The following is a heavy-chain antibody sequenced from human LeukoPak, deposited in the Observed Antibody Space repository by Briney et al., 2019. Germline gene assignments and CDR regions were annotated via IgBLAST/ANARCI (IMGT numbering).Heavy chain of an antibody. V-gene: IGHV3-53*01. CDR3: ARDQYNSNAFDI. D-gene: IGHD1-20*01. CDR1: GFTVSSNY. Sequence: PGGSLRLSCAASGFTVSSNYMSWVRQAPGKGLEWVSVIYSGGMTYYADSVKGRFTISRDNAKNSLYLLMNSLIVEDTAVYYCARDQYNSNAFDIWGQGTMVSVSS. CDR2: IYSGGMT. J-gene: IGHJ3*02.